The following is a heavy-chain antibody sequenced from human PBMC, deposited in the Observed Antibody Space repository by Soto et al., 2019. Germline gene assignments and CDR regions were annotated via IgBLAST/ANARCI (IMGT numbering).Heavy chain of an antibody. V-gene: IGHV2-26*01. CDR2: IFSNDEK. J-gene: IGHJ3*02. Sequence: QVTLKESGPVLVKPTETLTLTCTVSGFSLSNARMGVSWIRQPPGKALEWLAHIFSNDEKSYSTSLKSRLTTSKDTSKSQVVLTMTNMDPVDTATYYCARIHYDYVWGSYRSDDAFDIWGQGTMVTVSS. CDR1: GFSLSNARMG. CDR3: ARIHYDYVWGSYRSDDAFDI. D-gene: IGHD3-16*02.